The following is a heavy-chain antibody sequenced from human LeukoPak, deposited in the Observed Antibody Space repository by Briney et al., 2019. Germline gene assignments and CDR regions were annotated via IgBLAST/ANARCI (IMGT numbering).Heavy chain of an antibody. Sequence: PGGSLRLSCAASGFSFSSYGMHWVRQAPGKGLEWVAYIHSDVSSKYYADSVKGRFTISRDNSKNTLNLQMNSLRTGDTAVYYRGYFGSGSSYTPDSWGQGTLVTVSS. CDR1: GFSFSSYG. CDR2: IHSDVSSK. J-gene: IGHJ5*01. V-gene: IGHV3-30*02. CDR3: GYFGSGSSYTPDS. D-gene: IGHD3-10*01.